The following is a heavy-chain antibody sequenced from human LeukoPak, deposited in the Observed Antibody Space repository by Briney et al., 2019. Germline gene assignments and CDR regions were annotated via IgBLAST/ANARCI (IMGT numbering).Heavy chain of an antibody. CDR2: INWNGGST. CDR1: GFTFDDYG. CDR3: ARVVLTGEGFDY. Sequence: GESLRLSCAASGFTFDDYGMSWVRQAPGKGLEWVSGINWNGGSTGYADSVKGRFTISRDNAKNSLYLQMNSLRAEDTALYYCARVVLTGEGFDYWGQGTLVTVSS. J-gene: IGHJ4*02. V-gene: IGHV3-20*04. D-gene: IGHD3-16*01.